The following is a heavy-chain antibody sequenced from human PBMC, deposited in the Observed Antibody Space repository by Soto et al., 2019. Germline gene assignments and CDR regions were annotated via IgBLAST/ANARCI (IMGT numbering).Heavy chain of an antibody. CDR1: GFTFSSYG. CDR2: ISYDGSNK. Sequence: SLSLSCAASGFTFSSYGMHWVRQAPGKGLEWVAVISYDGSNKYYADSVKGRFTISRDNSKNTLYLQMNSLRAEDTAVYYCAKEAYYYDSSGYYFDYWGQGTMVTVSS. CDR3: AKEAYYYDSSGYYFDY. D-gene: IGHD3-22*01. V-gene: IGHV3-30*18. J-gene: IGHJ4*02.